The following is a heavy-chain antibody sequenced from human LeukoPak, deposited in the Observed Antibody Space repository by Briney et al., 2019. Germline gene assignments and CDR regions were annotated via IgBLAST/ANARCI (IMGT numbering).Heavy chain of an antibody. D-gene: IGHD3-22*01. J-gene: IGHJ6*02. Sequence: GGSLRLSCAASGFTFSSYSINWVRQAPGKGVEWGSSISSSSSYIYYADSVKGGFTISRDNAKKSLYLQMNSLRAEDTALYYCARGSSSGYQKDYGMDVWGQGTTVTVSS. CDR1: GFTFSSYS. V-gene: IGHV3-21*01. CDR2: ISSSSSYI. CDR3: ARGSSSGYQKDYGMDV.